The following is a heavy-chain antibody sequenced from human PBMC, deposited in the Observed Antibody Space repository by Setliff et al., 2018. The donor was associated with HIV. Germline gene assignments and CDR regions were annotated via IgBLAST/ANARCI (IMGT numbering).Heavy chain of an antibody. CDR2: IYYSGNT. V-gene: IGHV4-39*07. CDR1: GGSISGTSYY. CDR3: ARGLDSAKIHY. D-gene: IGHD6-25*01. Sequence: SETLSLTCTVSGGSISGTSYYWGWVRQPPGRGLEWIGSIYYSGNTYYNPSLQSRVTISVDTSKNQFSLNLSSVTAADTAVYYCARGLDSAKIHYWGQGTLVTVSS. J-gene: IGHJ4*02.